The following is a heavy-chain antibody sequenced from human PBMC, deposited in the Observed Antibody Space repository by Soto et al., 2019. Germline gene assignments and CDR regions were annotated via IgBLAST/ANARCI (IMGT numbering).Heavy chain of an antibody. CDR1: GGSISSYY. V-gene: IGHV4-59*01. CDR2: IYYSGST. Sequence: SETLSLTCTVSGGSISSYYWSWIRQPPGNGLDWIGYIYYSGSTNYNPSLKSRVTISVDTSKNQFSLKLSFVTAADTAVYYCAREAGYSSGWKYYFDYWGQGTLVTVSS. D-gene: IGHD6-19*01. CDR3: AREAGYSSGWKYYFDY. J-gene: IGHJ4*02.